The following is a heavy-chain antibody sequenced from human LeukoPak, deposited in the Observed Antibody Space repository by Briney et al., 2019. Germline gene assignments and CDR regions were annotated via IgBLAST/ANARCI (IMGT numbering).Heavy chain of an antibody. CDR2: IYTSGST. CDR1: GGSISSGSYY. CDR3: ARDGYSSSWYVWFDP. Sequence: SQTLSLTCTVSGGSISSGSYYWSWIRQPAGKGLEWIGRIYTSGSTNYNPSPKSRVTISVDTSKNQFSLKLSSVTAADTAVYYCARDGYSSSWYVWFDPWGQGTLVTVSS. J-gene: IGHJ5*02. V-gene: IGHV4-61*02. D-gene: IGHD6-13*01.